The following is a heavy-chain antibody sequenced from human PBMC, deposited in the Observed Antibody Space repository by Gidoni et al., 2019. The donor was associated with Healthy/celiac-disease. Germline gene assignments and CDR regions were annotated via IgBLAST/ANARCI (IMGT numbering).Heavy chain of an antibody. CDR2: IYYSGST. V-gene: IGHV4-31*03. D-gene: IGHD2-2*01. Sequence: QVQLQESGPGLVKPSHTLPLTSTVSRASISIGGSYWSWIRQHPGKGLEWIGYIYYSGSTYYNPSLKSRVTISVDTSKNQFSLKLSSVTAADTAVYYCARCLGYCSSTSCSRRFDPWGQGTLVTVSS. CDR3: ARCLGYCSSTSCSRRFDP. J-gene: IGHJ5*02. CDR1: RASISIGGSY.